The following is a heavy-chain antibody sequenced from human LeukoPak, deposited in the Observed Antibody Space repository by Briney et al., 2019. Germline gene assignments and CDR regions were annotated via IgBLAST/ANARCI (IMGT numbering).Heavy chain of an antibody. J-gene: IGHJ6*02. D-gene: IGHD3-9*01. V-gene: IGHV1-18*01. Sequence: ASVKVSCKASGYTSTLYGISWVRQAPGQGREWMGWISAYNGNTNHTQKLQGRVTMTTDTSTRTAYIELRSLRSDDTAVYYCARDILTGYKYYYYGMDVWGQGTTVTVSS. CDR2: ISAYNGNT. CDR1: GYTSTLYG. CDR3: ARDILTGYKYYYYGMDV.